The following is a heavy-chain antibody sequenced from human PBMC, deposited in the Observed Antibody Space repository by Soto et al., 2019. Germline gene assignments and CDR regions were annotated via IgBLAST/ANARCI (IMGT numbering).Heavy chain of an antibody. Sequence: EVQLVESGGGLVQPGGSLRLSCVASGFTVSTDSMNWVRQAPGKGMEWVAHISTSGATRYYADSVKGRFTISRDNATTSLYLQMDSLRNEAPAVYYWARFFGSGFDYWGQGTLVTVSS. CDR3: ARFFGSGFDY. D-gene: IGHD6-19*01. J-gene: IGHJ4*02. CDR2: ISTSGATR. V-gene: IGHV3-48*02. CDR1: GFTVSTDS.